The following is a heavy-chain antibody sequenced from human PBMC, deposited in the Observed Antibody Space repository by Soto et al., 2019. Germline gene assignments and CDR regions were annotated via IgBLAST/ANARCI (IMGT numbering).Heavy chain of an antibody. Sequence: SETLSLTCTVSGGSISSYYWSWIRQPPGKGLEWIGYIYYSGSTNYNPSLKSRVTISVDTSKNQFSLKLSSVTAADTAVYYCARIAAAGKWLVDYWGQGTLVTVSS. V-gene: IGHV4-59*08. D-gene: IGHD6-13*01. CDR1: GGSISSYY. CDR2: IYYSGST. J-gene: IGHJ4*02. CDR3: ARIAAAGKWLVDY.